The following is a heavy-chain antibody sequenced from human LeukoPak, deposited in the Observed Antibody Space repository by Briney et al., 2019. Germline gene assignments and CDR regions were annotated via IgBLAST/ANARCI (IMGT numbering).Heavy chain of an antibody. Sequence: PGGSLRLSCAASGFTFSSYSMNWVRQAPGKGLEWVSSISSSSSYIYYADSVKGRFTISRDNAKNSLYLQMNSLRAEDTAVYYCARVLGIAVAGTGWFDPWGQGTLVTVSS. D-gene: IGHD6-19*01. CDR3: ARVLGIAVAGTGWFDP. CDR2: ISSSSSYI. V-gene: IGHV3-21*01. J-gene: IGHJ5*02. CDR1: GFTFSSYS.